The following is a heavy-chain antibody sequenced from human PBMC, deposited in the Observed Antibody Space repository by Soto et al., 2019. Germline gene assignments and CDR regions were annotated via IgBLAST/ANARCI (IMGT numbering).Heavy chain of an antibody. J-gene: IGHJ4*02. D-gene: IGHD3-3*01. V-gene: IGHV3-30-3*01. CDR2: ISYDGSNK. CDR1: GFTFSSYA. CDR3: VRGPMLGAVYYDFWSGSGPLDY. Sequence: GESLKISCAASGFTFSSYAMHWVRQAPGKGLEWVAVISYDGSNKYYADSVKGRFTISRDNSKNTLYLQMNSLRAEDTAVYYCVRGPMLGAVYYDFWSGSGPLDYWGQGTLVTVSS.